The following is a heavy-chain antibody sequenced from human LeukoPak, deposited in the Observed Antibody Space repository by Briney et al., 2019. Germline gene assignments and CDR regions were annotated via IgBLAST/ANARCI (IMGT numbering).Heavy chain of an antibody. Sequence: PSETLSLTCTVSGYSISSGYYWGWIRQPPGKGLEWIGSIYHSGSTYYNPSLKSRVTISVDRSKNQLSLKLSSVTAADTAVYYCASPTGYSSGWYWVFEYWGQGTLVTVSS. CDR1: GYSISSGYY. V-gene: IGHV4-38-2*02. D-gene: IGHD6-19*01. CDR3: ASPTGYSSGWYWVFEY. CDR2: IYHSGST. J-gene: IGHJ4*02.